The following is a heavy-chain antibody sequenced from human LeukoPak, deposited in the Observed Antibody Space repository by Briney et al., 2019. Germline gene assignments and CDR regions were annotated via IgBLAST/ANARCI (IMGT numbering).Heavy chain of an antibody. Sequence: GASVKVSCKASGYTFTGYYMHWVRQAPGQGLEWMGWINPNSGGTNYPQKFQGRVTMTRDTSISTAYMELSRLRSDDTAVYYCARDRELLWMYSSSYCFDPWGQGTLVTVSS. CDR2: INPNSGGT. D-gene: IGHD6-6*01. CDR3: ARDRELLWMYSSSYCFDP. V-gene: IGHV1-2*02. CDR1: GYTFTGYY. J-gene: IGHJ5*02.